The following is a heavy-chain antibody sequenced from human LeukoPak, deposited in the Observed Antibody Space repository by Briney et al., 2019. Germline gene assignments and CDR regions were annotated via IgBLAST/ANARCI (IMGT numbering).Heavy chain of an antibody. CDR2: IWYDGSNK. CDR1: GFTFSSYG. V-gene: IGHV3-33*01. CDR3: ARDRGDGYTSPLDY. D-gene: IGHD5-24*01. Sequence: GGSLRLSCAASGFTFSSYGMHWVRQAPGKGLEWVSVIWYDGSNKYYADSVKGRFTISRDNSKNPLYRQMNSVRAEYTSVCYCARDRGDGYTSPLDYWGQGTLVTVSS. J-gene: IGHJ4*02.